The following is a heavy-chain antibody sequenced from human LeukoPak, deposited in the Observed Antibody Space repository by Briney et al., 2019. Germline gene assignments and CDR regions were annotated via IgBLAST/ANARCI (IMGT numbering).Heavy chain of an antibody. V-gene: IGHV3-23*01. CDR1: GFTFSSYA. J-gene: IGHJ4*02. CDR3: AKVETSGGANCYALDY. Sequence: GGSLRLSCAASGFTFSSYAMTWVRRAPDKGREWVSAISGSDGSTYYADSVKGRFTISRDDSQNTLYLQMNSLSAEDTAVYYCAKVETSGGANCYALDYWGQGTLVTVSS. D-gene: IGHD2-2*01. CDR2: ISGSDGST.